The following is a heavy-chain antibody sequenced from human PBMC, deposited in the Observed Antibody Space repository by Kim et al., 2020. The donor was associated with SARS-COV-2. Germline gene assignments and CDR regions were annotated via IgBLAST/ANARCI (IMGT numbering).Heavy chain of an antibody. J-gene: IGHJ5*02. D-gene: IGHD3-10*01. V-gene: IGHV4-39*01. Sequence: SETLSLTCTVSGGSISSSSYYWGWIRQPPGKGLEWIGIIYYSGSTYYNPSLKSRVTITVDTSKNQFPLKLSSVTAADTAVYYCALSRMVRGAINWFDPWGQGTLVTVSS. CDR1: GGSISSSSYY. CDR2: IYYSGST. CDR3: ALSRMVRGAINWFDP.